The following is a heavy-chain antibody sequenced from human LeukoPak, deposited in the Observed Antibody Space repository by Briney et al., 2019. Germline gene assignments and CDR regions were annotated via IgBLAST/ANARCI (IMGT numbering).Heavy chain of an antibody. J-gene: IGHJ4*02. Sequence: PSETLSLTCTVSGGSISSYYWSWIRQPPGKGLEWTGYIYYSGSTNYNPSLKSRVTISVDTSKNQFSLKLSSVTAADTAVYYCARRSYGYADDYWGQGTLVTVSS. CDR2: IYYSGST. CDR1: GGSISSYY. D-gene: IGHD5-18*01. CDR3: ARRSYGYADDY. V-gene: IGHV4-59*01.